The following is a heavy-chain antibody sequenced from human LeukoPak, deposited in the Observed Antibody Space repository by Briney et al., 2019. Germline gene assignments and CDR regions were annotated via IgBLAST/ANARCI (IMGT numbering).Heavy chain of an antibody. CDR2: ISSSSSYI. D-gene: IGHD2-2*01. CDR3: ARSLMAGSSTSCYDY. V-gene: IGHV3-21*01. Sequence: GGSLRLSCAASGFIFSSYSMNWVRQAPGKGLEWVSSISSSSSYIYYADSVKRRFTISRDNAKNSLYLQMNSLRAEDTAVYYCARSLMAGSSTSCYDYWGQGTLVTVSS. CDR1: GFIFSSYS. J-gene: IGHJ4*02.